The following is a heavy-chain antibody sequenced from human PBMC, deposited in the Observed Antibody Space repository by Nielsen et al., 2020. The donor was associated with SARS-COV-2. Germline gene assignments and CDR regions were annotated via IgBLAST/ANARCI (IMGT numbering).Heavy chain of an antibody. CDR3: ARDYSSSWYGAFDY. V-gene: IGHV1-69*13. CDR2: IIPIFGTA. Sequence: SVKVSCKASGGTFSSYAISWVRQAPGQGLEWMGGIIPIFGTANYAQKFQGRVTITADESTSTAYMELSSLRSDDTAVYYCARDYSSSWYGAFDYWGQGTLVTVSS. CDR1: GGTFSSYA. D-gene: IGHD6-13*01. J-gene: IGHJ4*02.